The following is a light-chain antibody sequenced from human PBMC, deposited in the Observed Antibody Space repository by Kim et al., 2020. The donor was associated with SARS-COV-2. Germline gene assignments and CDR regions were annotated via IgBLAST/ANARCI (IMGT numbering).Light chain of an antibody. CDR2: DVS. V-gene: IGLV2-14*01. J-gene: IGLJ3*02. CDR3: ASFTSSTTWV. CDR1: SSDVGGYIH. Sequence: QSALTQPASVSGSPGQSSTISYTGTSSDVGGYIHVSWYQQHPGKAPKLIIYDVSKRPSGASDRFSGSKSANTASLTISGLQAEDEAEYYCASFTSSTTWVFGGGTQLTVL.